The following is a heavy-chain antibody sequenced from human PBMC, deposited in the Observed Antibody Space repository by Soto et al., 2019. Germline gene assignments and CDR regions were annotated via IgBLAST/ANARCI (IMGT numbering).Heavy chain of an antibody. CDR1: GGTINTYY. J-gene: IGHJ6*02. D-gene: IGHD3-16*01. Sequence: SDTLSLTCTVAGGTINTYYWSWMRQPSGKGLELIGYIYFTGSANYNPSLQSRVTISVDTSKNQFSLKLSSVTAADTAAYYCARLIGSVNYYSFYGMDVWGQGTTVT. CDR3: ARLIGSVNYYSFYGMDV. CDR2: IYFTGSA. V-gene: IGHV4-59*01.